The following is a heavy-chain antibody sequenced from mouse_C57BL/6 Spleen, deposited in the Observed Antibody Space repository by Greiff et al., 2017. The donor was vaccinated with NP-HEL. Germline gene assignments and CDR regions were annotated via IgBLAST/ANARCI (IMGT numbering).Heavy chain of an antibody. D-gene: IGHD2-3*01. J-gene: IGHJ4*01. V-gene: IGHV1-55*01. CDR2: IYPGSGST. Sequence: QVQLKQPGAELVKPGASVKMSCKASGYTFTSYWITWVKQRPGQGLEWIGDIYPGSGSTNYNEKFKSKATLTVDTSSSTAYMQLSSLTSEDSAVYYCAVYDGYSLGAMDYWGQGTSVTVSS. CDR1: GYTFTSYW. CDR3: AVYDGYSLGAMDY.